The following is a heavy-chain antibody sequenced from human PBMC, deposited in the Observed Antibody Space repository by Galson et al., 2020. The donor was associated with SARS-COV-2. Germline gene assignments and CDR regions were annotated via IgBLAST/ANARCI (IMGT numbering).Heavy chain of an antibody. CDR2: ITSSGGPV. CDR1: GFTFSNYI. V-gene: IGHV3-48*02. CDR3: ARLSQVISAFDI. J-gene: IGHJ3*02. Sequence: TGGSLRLSCAASGFTFSNYIMNCVRQAPGKGLQWVAYITSSGGPVYNADSVKGRVTISRDNAKKSLYLEMSGLRDEDTAVYYCARLSQVISAFDIWGQGTMVTVSS. D-gene: IGHD4-4*01.